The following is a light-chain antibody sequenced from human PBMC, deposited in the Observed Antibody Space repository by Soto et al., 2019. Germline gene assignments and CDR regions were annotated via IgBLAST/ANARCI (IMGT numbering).Light chain of an antibody. J-gene: IGKJ4*01. CDR3: QQSYSTLGLT. CDR1: QSTTSY. V-gene: IGKV1-39*01. Sequence: DIQMPQSPSSLSASVGDRVTITCRASQSTTSYLNWYQQKPGKAPKLLIYAASSLQSGVPSRFSSSRSGKDFTLTISSLQPEDFATYYCQQSYSTLGLTFGGGTKVEIK. CDR2: AAS.